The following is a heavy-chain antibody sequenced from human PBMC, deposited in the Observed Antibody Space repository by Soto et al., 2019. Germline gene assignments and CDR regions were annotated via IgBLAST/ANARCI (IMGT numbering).Heavy chain of an antibody. V-gene: IGHV1-18*01. D-gene: IGHD3-10*02. CDR3: ARNVFGAQRGLYDS. CDR2: ISAYNGNA. J-gene: IGHJ4*02. Sequence: ASVKVSCKASGYTFTSYGISWVRQAPGQGLEWMGWISAYNGNANYAQKLQGRVTMTTDTSTSTAYMELRSLRSDDTAVYYCARNVFGAQRGLYDSRGQGTLDIGSS. CDR1: GYTFTSYG.